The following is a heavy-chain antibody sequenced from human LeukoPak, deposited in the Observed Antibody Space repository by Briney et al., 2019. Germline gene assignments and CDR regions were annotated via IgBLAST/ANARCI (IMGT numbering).Heavy chain of an antibody. CDR1: GFTFSSYC. Sequence: PGGSLRLSCAASGFTFSSYCMSWVRQPPGKGLEWVSAISGSGGSTYYADSVKGRFTISRDNTKNTLYLQMNSLRAEDTAVYYCAKDLGVWFGELSDAFDIWGQGTMVTVSS. CDR3: AKDLGVWFGELSDAFDI. V-gene: IGHV3-23*01. J-gene: IGHJ3*02. CDR2: ISGSGGST. D-gene: IGHD3-10*01.